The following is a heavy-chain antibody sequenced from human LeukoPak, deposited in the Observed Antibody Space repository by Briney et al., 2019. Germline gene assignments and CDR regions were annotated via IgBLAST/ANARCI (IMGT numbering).Heavy chain of an antibody. D-gene: IGHD3-22*01. V-gene: IGHV1-2*02. Sequence: ASVKVSCKASGYTFTDYYMYWVRQAPGQGLEWMGWVNPNSGDSNFAQKFHGRVTKTRDTSISTVYMEVSRLRSDDTAVYYCARVGISGFFAGLDYWGQGTLVTVSS. J-gene: IGHJ4*02. CDR3: ARVGISGFFAGLDY. CDR2: VNPNSGDS. CDR1: GYTFTDYY.